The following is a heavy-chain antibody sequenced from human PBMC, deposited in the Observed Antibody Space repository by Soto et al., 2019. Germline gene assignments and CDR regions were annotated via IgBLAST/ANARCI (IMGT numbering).Heavy chain of an antibody. D-gene: IGHD5-18*01. Sequence: GGSLSLSCASFGFTFIGYSMHCVRQAPGKGLEWVAVISDDGTNKHYADSVRGRFTISRDNSKNTLNLQMDSLRPEDTAVYYCARAGSSRGLWLGPDYWGQGT. CDR1: GFTFIGYS. V-gene: IGHV3-30-3*01. CDR3: ARAGSSRGLWLGPDY. CDR2: ISDDGTNK. J-gene: IGHJ4*02.